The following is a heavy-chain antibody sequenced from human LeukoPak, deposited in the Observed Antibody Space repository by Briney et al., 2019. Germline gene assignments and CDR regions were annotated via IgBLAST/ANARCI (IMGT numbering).Heavy chain of an antibody. CDR2: IYTSGST. CDR3: ARHRYYDSSGYYWFDP. Sequence: SETLSLTCTVSGGSISSYYWSWIRQPAGKGLEWIGRIYTSGSTNYNPSLKSRVTISVDTSKNQFSLKLSSVTAADTAVYYCARHRYYDSSGYYWFDPWGQGTLVTVSS. J-gene: IGHJ5*02. CDR1: GGSISSYY. V-gene: IGHV4-4*07. D-gene: IGHD3-22*01.